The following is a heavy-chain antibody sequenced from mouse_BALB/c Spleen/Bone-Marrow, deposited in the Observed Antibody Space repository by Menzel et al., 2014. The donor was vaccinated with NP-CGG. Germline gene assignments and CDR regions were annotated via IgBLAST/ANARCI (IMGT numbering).Heavy chain of an antibody. CDR3: ARNANWLFAY. CDR2: INPGSGDT. V-gene: IGHV1-54*01. CDR1: GYAFTNYL. Sequence: VQLQQSGTELVRPGTPVKVSCKASGYAFTNYLIEWVKQRPGQGLEWIGVINPGSGDTSYNEKFRGKATLTADKSSSTAYMQLSSLTSDDSAVYFCARNANWLFAYWGQGTLVTVSA. D-gene: IGHD4-1*01. J-gene: IGHJ3*01.